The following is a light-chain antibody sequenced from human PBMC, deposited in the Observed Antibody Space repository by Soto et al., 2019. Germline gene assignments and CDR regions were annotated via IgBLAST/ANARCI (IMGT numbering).Light chain of an antibody. Sequence: QSVLTQPPSVSGAPGQRVTISCTGSSSNIGAGYDVQWYQQLPGTAPKLLIYGNSNRPSGVPDRFSDSKSGTSASLAITGLQAEDEADYYCQSYDSSLSGSVFGGGTQLTVL. CDR2: GNS. CDR1: SSNIGAGYD. J-gene: IGLJ2*01. V-gene: IGLV1-40*01. CDR3: QSYDSSLSGSV.